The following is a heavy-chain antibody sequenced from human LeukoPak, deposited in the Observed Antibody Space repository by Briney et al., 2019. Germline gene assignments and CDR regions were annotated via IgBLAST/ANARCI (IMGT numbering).Heavy chain of an antibody. CDR2: IYHSGST. CDR3: ARGGGPDWVPYYFDY. Sequence: SETLSLTCAVYGGSFSGYYWSWIRQPPGKGLEWIGSIYHSGSTFYNPSLKSRVTISVDRSKNQFSLRLSSVTAADTAVYYCARGGGPDWVPYYFDYWGQGTLVTVSS. CDR1: GGSFSGYY. V-gene: IGHV4-34*01. D-gene: IGHD3-9*01. J-gene: IGHJ4*02.